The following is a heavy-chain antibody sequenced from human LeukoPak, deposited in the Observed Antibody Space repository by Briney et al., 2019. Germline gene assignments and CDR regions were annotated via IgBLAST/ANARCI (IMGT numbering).Heavy chain of an antibody. D-gene: IGHD6-13*01. CDR2: IWYDGSNK. V-gene: IGHV3-33*01. J-gene: IGHJ5*02. Sequence: PGGSLRLSCATSGFTFSSYGVHWVRQGPGKGLEWVAVIWYDGSNKYYADSVKGRFTISRDNSKNTLYLQMNSLRAEDTAAYYCARWAAVDTGWLDPWGQGTLVTVSS. CDR3: ARWAAVDTGWLDP. CDR1: GFTFSSYG.